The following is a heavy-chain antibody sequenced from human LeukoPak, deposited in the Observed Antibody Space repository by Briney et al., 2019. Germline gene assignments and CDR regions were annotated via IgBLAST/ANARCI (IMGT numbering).Heavy chain of an antibody. V-gene: IGHV3-23*01. Sequence: GGSLRLSCAASGFTFSSYAMSWVRQAPGKGLEWVSAISGSGGSTYYADSVKGRFTISRDNSKNTLYLQMNSLRAENTAVYYCAKSGYCSSTSCYGVYYFDYWGQGTLVTVSS. J-gene: IGHJ4*02. D-gene: IGHD2-2*01. CDR2: ISGSGGST. CDR3: AKSGYCSSTSCYGVYYFDY. CDR1: GFTFSSYA.